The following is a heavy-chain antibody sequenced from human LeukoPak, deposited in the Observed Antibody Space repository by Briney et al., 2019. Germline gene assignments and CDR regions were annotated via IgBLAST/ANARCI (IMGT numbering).Heavy chain of an antibody. V-gene: IGHV3-23*01. CDR1: FTFXSXA. CDR3: ARRSGDREFEY. CDR2: ISGSGGST. Sequence: FTFXSXAXXWXRQXPGKXXEXVSAISGSGGSTHYTDSVKGRFTISRDNAKNRLYMQMNSQRDEDTAVYYCARRSGDREFEYWGQGTLVTVSS. D-gene: IGHD7-27*01. J-gene: IGHJ4*02.